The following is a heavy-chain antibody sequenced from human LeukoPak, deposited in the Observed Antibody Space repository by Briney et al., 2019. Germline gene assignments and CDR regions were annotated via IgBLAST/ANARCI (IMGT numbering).Heavy chain of an antibody. D-gene: IGHD2-2*01. J-gene: IGHJ3*02. V-gene: IGHV3-7*01. Sequence: GGSLRLSCAASGFTFSTYWMGWVRQAPGKGLEWVAKIKPDGSERDHVDSVKGRFTISRDNAKNSLYLQLNSLRAEDTAVYYCARPQLLSRDAFDIWGQGTMVTVSS. CDR2: IKPDGSER. CDR1: GFTFSTYW. CDR3: ARPQLLSRDAFDI.